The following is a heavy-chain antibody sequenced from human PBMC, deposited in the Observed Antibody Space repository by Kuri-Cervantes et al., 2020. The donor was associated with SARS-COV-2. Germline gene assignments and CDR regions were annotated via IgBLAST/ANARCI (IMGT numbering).Heavy chain of an antibody. CDR1: GYTFTSYC. D-gene: IGHD2-2*01. CDR3: ASGPWQYCSSTSCYRGDDAFDI. CDR2: INPSGGST. Sequence: ASVKVSCKASGYTFTSYCMHWVRQAPGQGLEWMGIINPSGGSTSYAQKFQGRVTMTRDTSTSTVYMELSSLRSEDTAVYYCASGPWQYCSSTSCYRGDDAFDIWGQGTMVTVSS. J-gene: IGHJ3*02. V-gene: IGHV1-46*03.